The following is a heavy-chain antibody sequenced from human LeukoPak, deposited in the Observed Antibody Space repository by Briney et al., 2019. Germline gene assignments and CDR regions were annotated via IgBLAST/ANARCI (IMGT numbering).Heavy chain of an antibody. CDR1: EFTFSRYA. V-gene: IGHV3-23*01. D-gene: IGHD2-15*01. CDR2: ITNRGDDT. CDR3: AKGSAPSRPYHFDF. J-gene: IGHJ4*02. Sequence: PGESLRLSCAASEFTFSRYAMSWLRQAPGRGLEWVAAITNRGDDTWYADSVKGRFTISRDNSRNTLFLQMNSLRAEDMAVYYCAKGSAPSRPYHFDFWGQGSPVTVSS.